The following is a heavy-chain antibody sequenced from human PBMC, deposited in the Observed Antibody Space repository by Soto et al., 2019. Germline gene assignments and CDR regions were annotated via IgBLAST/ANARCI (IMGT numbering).Heavy chain of an antibody. V-gene: IGHV4-34*01. Sequence: PSETLSLTCAVYGGSFSGYYWSWIRQPPGKGLEWIGEINHSGSTNYNPSLKSRVTISVDTSKNLFSLKLSSVTAADTAVYYCERGHCRIAAAGSRLFDPWGQGTLVTVSS. CDR2: INHSGST. CDR3: ERGHCRIAAAGSRLFDP. J-gene: IGHJ5*02. CDR1: GGSFSGYY. D-gene: IGHD6-13*01.